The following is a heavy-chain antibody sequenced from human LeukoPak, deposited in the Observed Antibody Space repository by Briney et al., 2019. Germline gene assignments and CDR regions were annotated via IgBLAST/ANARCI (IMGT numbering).Heavy chain of an antibody. CDR1: GGSISSYY. CDR2: IYYSGST. D-gene: IGHD6-13*01. Sequence: SETLSLTCTVSGGSISSYYWSWIRQPPGRGLEWIGYIYYSGSTNYNPSLKSRVTISVDTSKNQFSLTLSSVTAADTAGYYCARETGSSLGFVGGQGTLVTVSS. V-gene: IGHV4-59*01. J-gene: IGHJ4*02. CDR3: ARETGSSLGFV.